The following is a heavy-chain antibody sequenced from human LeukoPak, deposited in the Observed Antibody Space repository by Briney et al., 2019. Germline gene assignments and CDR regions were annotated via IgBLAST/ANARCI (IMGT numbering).Heavy chain of an antibody. J-gene: IGHJ2*01. D-gene: IGHD6-19*01. CDR1: GFIFTNYA. Sequence: PGGSLRLSCAASGFIFTNYAMNWVRQAPGKGLEWVSPINPDGTVTTYADSVKGRFTISRDNAKNTLYLQMNRLKAEDTAVYYCVRDSPSGFFDLWGRGTLVTVSS. CDR3: VRDSPSGFFDL. CDR2: INPDGTVT. V-gene: IGHV3-74*01.